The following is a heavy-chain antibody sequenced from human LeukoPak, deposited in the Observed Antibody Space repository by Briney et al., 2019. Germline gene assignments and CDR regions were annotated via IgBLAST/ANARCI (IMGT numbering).Heavy chain of an antibody. D-gene: IGHD2-15*01. J-gene: IGHJ2*01. CDR1: GGSISNYY. CDR3: ARGYCSGGSCHSGRWYFDL. V-gene: IGHV4-59*01. Sequence: SETLSLTCTVSGGSISNYYWSWIRQPPGKGLEWIGYISYSGSTNYNPSLKSRVTISVDTSKNQFSLKLRSVTAADTAVYYCARGYCSGGSCHSGRWYFDLWGRGTQVTVSS. CDR2: ISYSGST.